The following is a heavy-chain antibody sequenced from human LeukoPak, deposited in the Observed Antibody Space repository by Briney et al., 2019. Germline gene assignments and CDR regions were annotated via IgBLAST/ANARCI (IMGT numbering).Heavy chain of an antibody. Sequence: SETLSLTCTVSGGSISSYYWSWIRQPPGKGLEWIGYIYYSGSTNCNPSVKSRVTISVDTSKHQCSLKLSSVTAADTAVYYCARSLRYFDWSDAFDIWGQGTMVTVSS. D-gene: IGHD3-9*01. CDR1: GGSISSYY. CDR2: IYYSGST. V-gene: IGHV4-59*01. CDR3: ARSLRYFDWSDAFDI. J-gene: IGHJ3*02.